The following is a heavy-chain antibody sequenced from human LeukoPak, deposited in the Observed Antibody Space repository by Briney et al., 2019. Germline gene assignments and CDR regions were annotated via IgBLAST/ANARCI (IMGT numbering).Heavy chain of an antibody. CDR3: ARDQIYYYDRSLT. CDR1: GGSISSGDYY. J-gene: IGHJ4*02. V-gene: IGHV4-30-4*01. D-gene: IGHD3-22*01. Sequence: SQTLSLTCTVSGGSISSGDYYWSWIRQPPGRGLEWIGYIYYSGSTYYNPSLKSRVTISVDTSKNQFSLKLSSVTAADTAVYFCARDQIYYYDRSLTWGQGTLVTVSS. CDR2: IYYSGST.